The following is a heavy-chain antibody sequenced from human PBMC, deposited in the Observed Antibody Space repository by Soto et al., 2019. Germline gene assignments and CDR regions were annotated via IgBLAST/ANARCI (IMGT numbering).Heavy chain of an antibody. Sequence: EVQLVESGGGLVQPGGSLRLSCAASGFTFSSYTMHWVRQAPGKGLEYVSAISSNGGSTYYANSVKGRFTISRDNSKNTLYIQMGSLRAEDMAVYYCARVEPFDYWGQGTLVTVSS. D-gene: IGHD1-26*01. CDR1: GFTFSSYT. CDR3: ARVEPFDY. J-gene: IGHJ4*02. CDR2: ISSNGGST. V-gene: IGHV3-64*01.